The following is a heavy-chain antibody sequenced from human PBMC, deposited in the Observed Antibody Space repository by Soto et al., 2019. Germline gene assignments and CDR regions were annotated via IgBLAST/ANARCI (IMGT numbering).Heavy chain of an antibody. J-gene: IGHJ4*02. CDR2: IYYSGST. Sequence: NPSETLSLICTVSGGSISSSSYYWGWIRQPPGKGLEWIGSIYYSGSTYYNPSLKSRVTISVDTSKNQFSLKLSSVTAADTAVYYCARLGPLPFDYWGQGTLVTVSS. CDR3: ARLGPLPFDY. V-gene: IGHV4-39*01. CDR1: GGSISSSSYY.